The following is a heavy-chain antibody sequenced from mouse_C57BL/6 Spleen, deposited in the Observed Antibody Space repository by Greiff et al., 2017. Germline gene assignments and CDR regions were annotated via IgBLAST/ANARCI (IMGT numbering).Heavy chain of an antibody. CDR3: ESRIYYDYLYYCDY. V-gene: IGHV1-19*01. CDR2: INPYNGGT. Sequence: EVQLQQSGPVLVKPGASVKMSCKASGYTFTDYYMNWVKQSHGKSLEWIGVINPYNGGTSYNQKFKGKATLTVDTSASTAYMELNSLTSEDSADYSCESRIYYDYLYYCDYWGQGTPLTVS. D-gene: IGHD2-4*01. J-gene: IGHJ2*01. CDR1: GYTFTDYY.